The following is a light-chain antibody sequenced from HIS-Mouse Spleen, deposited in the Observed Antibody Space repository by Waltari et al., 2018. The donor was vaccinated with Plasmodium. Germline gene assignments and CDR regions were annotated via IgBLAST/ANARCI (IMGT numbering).Light chain of an antibody. CDR1: QSISSY. CDR3: QQSYSTPPENT. J-gene: IGKJ2*01. V-gene: IGKV1-39*01. Sequence: DIQMTQSPSSLSASVGDRVTITCRASQSISSYLNRYRQKPGKAPKLLIYAASSLQSGVQSRFSGSGYGTDFTLTISSLQPEYFATYYCQQSYSTPPENTFGQGTKLES. CDR2: AAS.